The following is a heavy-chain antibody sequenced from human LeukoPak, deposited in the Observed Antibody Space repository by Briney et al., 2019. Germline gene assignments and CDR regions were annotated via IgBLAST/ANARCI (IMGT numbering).Heavy chain of an antibody. Sequence: PSGTLSLTCGVSGGSVSSTNWWTWVRQPPGEGLEWIGEVHLSGRTNYNPSLESRVTMSVDMSENHISLKLTSVTAADTAVYYCAREGGPYRPLDYSGQGTLVTVSS. J-gene: IGHJ4*02. V-gene: IGHV4-4*02. CDR2: VHLSGRT. CDR1: GGSVSSTNW. CDR3: AREGGPYRPLDY.